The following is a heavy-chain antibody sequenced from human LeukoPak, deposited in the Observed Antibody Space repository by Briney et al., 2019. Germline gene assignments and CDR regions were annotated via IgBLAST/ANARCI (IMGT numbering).Heavy chain of an antibody. CDR2: TYYNGST. CDR1: GGSISSSSYY. D-gene: IGHD3-3*01. J-gene: IGHJ5*02. CDR3: ARERGYCFDP. V-gene: IGHV4-39*02. Sequence: SETLSLTCTVSGGSISSSSYYWGWIRQPPGKGLEWIGSTYYNGSTYYNPSLKSRVTISVDTSKNQFSLKLSSVTAADTAVYYCARERGYCFDPWGQGMLVTVSS.